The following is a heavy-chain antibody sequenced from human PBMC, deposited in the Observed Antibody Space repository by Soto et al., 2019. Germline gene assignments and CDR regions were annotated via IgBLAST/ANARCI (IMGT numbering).Heavy chain of an antibody. D-gene: IGHD4-17*01. V-gene: IGHV4-31*03. CDR1: GGSISSGDYY. J-gene: IGHJ4*02. Sequence: QVQLQESGPGLVKPSQTLSLTCTVSGGSISSGDYYWSWIRQHPGKGLEWIGYIYSSGSTYYNPSLKSRVTIPVDTSKNQFSLKLSSVTAADTAVYYCARWDDYGDTDMGYWGQGTLVTVSS. CDR2: IYSSGST. CDR3: ARWDDYGDTDMGY.